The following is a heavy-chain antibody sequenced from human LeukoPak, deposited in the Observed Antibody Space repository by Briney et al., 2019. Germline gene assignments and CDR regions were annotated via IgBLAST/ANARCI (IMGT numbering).Heavy chain of an antibody. D-gene: IGHD1-26*01. J-gene: IGHJ5*02. CDR1: GGSISSYY. Sequence: PSETLSLTCTVSGGSISSYYWSWIRQPPGKGLEWIGYIYYSGSTNYNPSLKSRVTISVDTSKNQFSLKLSSVTAADTAVYYCARVSGSYLRPVNWFDPWGQGTLVTVSS. V-gene: IGHV4-59*01. CDR2: IYYSGST. CDR3: ARVSGSYLRPVNWFDP.